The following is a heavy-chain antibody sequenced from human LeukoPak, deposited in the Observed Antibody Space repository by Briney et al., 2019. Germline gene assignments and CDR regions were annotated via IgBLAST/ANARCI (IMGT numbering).Heavy chain of an antibody. Sequence: SVKLSCTASGVTFSSYAISWVRQAPGQGLEWMGGIIPILAIAYYAQTVQGRVTITADKSTSTAFLQMSSLRSEDTAVYYCASLNYGGNSGGWGQGTLVTVSS. V-gene: IGHV1-69*04. J-gene: IGHJ4*02. D-gene: IGHD4-23*01. CDR1: GVTFSSYA. CDR2: IIPILAIA. CDR3: ASLNYGGNSGG.